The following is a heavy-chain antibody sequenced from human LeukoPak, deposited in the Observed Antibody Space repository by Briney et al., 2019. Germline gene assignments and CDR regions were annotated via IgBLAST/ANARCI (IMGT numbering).Heavy chain of an antibody. Sequence: SETLSLTCTVSGGSISSGGYYWSWIRQHPGKGLEWIGYIYYSGSAYYNPSLKSRVTISVDTSKNQFSLKLSSVTAADTAVYYCAREVVAGPRFDYWGQGTLVTVSS. J-gene: IGHJ4*02. D-gene: IGHD6-13*01. CDR1: GGSISSGGYY. V-gene: IGHV4-31*03. CDR3: AREVVAGPRFDY. CDR2: IYYSGSA.